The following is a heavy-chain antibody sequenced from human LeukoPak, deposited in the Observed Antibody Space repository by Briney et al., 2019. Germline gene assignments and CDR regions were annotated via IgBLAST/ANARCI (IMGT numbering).Heavy chain of an antibody. CDR1: GFTFSTSW. CDR3: ARDRAYSTFDF. CDR2: INVDDSSK. D-gene: IGHD4-11*01. Sequence: GGSLRLSCAASGFTFSTSWMTWVRQASGKGLERVAIINVDDSSKSYLDSVKGRFTISRDNARNSLFLQMNNLRAEDTAVYYCARDRAYSTFDFWGQGTLVAVSS. V-gene: IGHV3-7*01. J-gene: IGHJ4*02.